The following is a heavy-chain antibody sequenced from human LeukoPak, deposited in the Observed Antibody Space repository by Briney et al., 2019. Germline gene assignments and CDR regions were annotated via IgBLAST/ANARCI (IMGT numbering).Heavy chain of an antibody. CDR3: AYAGSPVYYMDV. V-gene: IGHV4-39*01. CDR1: GGSISSSSYY. J-gene: IGHJ6*03. CDR2: IYYSGST. Sequence: PWETLSLTCTVSGGSISSSSYYWGWIRQPPGKGLEWIGSIYYSGSTYYNPSLKSRVTISVDTSKNQFSLKLSSVTAADTAVYYCAYAGSPVYYMDVWGKGTTVTISS. D-gene: IGHD2-2*01.